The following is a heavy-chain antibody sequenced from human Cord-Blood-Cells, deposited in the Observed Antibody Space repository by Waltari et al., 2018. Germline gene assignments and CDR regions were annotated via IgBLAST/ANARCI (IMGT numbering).Heavy chain of an antibody. D-gene: IGHD7-27*01. J-gene: IGHJ4*02. CDR1: GGSISSSSYY. CDR2: IYYSEST. V-gene: IGHV4-39*01. Sequence: QLQLQESGPGLVKPSETLSLTCTVSGGSISSSSYYWGWIRQPPGKGLGWIGSIYYSESTYYTPSRKSRDTIAVDTSKNQFSLTLSSVTAADTAVYYCASLTGDYWGQGTLVTVSS. CDR3: ASLTGDY.